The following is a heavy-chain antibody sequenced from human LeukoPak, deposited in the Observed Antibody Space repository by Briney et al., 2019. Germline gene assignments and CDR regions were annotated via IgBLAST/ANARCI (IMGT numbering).Heavy chain of an antibody. J-gene: IGHJ6*02. CDR1: GFTFSGYW. V-gene: IGHV3-7*05. CDR2: IKRDGSEK. CDR3: AKDTEGYTHGYYYYGMDV. Sequence: PGGSLRLSCVASGFTFSGYWMSWVRQAPGKGLEWVANIKRDGSEKHYVDSVEGRFTISRDNSKNSLYLQMNSLRNDDTALYYCAKDTEGYTHGYYYYGMDVWGQGTTVTVSS. D-gene: IGHD5-18*01.